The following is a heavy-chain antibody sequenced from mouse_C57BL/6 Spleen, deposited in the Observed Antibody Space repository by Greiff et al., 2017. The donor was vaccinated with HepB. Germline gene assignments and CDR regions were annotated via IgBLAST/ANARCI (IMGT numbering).Heavy chain of an antibody. Sequence: VQLQQSGAELVKPGASVKISCKASGYAFSSYWMNWVKQRPGKGLEWIGQIYPGDGDTNYNGKFKGKATLTADKSSSTAYMQLSSLPSEDSAVYFCARVTSDYEGFAYWGQGTLVTVSA. D-gene: IGHD2-4*01. J-gene: IGHJ3*01. CDR2: IYPGDGDT. CDR1: GYAFSSYW. CDR3: ARVTSDYEGFAY. V-gene: IGHV1-80*01.